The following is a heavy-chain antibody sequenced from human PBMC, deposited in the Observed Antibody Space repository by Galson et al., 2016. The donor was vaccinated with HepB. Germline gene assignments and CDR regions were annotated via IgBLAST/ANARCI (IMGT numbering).Heavy chain of an antibody. V-gene: IGHV4-39*01. D-gene: IGHD3-10*01. CDR2: LYYSGST. CDR1: GASMSGSRYY. CDR3: ARLYDSSFGELFLFAPV. Sequence: SETLSLTCTVSGASMSGSRYYWGWIRQPPGKPLEWIGTLYYSGSTYYNPSVKSRITIDADTSKNQFSLKLSSVTAADTAVYYCARLYDSSFGELFLFAPVWGQGTLVTVSS. J-gene: IGHJ4*02.